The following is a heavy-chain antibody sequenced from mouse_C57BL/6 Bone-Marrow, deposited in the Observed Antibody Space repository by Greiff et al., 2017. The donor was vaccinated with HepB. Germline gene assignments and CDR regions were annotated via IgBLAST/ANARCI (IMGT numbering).Heavy chain of an antibody. V-gene: IGHV6-3*01. CDR1: GFTFSNYW. D-gene: IGHD1-1*01. J-gene: IGHJ2*01. CDR2: IRLKSDNYAT. Sequence: EVQLVESGGGLVQPGGSMKLSCVASGFTFSNYWMNWVRQSPEKGLEWVAQIRLKSDNYATHYAESVKGRFTISRDDSKSSVYLQMNNLRAEDTGIYYCTVYYYGSRAAYYFDYWGQGTTLTVSS. CDR3: TVYYYGSRAAYYFDY.